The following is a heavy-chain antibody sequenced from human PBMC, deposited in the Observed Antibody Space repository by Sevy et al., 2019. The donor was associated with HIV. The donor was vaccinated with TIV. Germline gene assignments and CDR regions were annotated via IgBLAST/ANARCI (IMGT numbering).Heavy chain of an antibody. CDR3: ARGHNWNQVHWFDS. D-gene: IGHD1-20*01. Sequence: SETLSLSCSVSGASVSRDNYYWTWIRQPPGRGLEWIGYIYSSGNTHYNSSLSSRVTISLDTSKNHFSLNLRSVTAADTAFYYCARGHNWNQVHWFDSWGQGILVTVSS. J-gene: IGHJ5*01. V-gene: IGHV4-61*03. CDR2: IYSSGNT. CDR1: GASVSRDNYY.